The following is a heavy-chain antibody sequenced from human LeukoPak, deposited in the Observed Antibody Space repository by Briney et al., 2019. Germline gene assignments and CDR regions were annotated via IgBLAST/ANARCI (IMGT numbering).Heavy chain of an antibody. J-gene: IGHJ4*02. V-gene: IGHV3-23*01. Sequence: GSLRLSCAASGFTFRDYYMSWVRQAPGKGLEWVSAISGSGSDTYYADSVKGRFTISRDNSKNTLYLQMNSLRAEDTAVYYCAVGRLRLGDQYYFDYWGQGTLVTVSS. CDR1: GFTFRDYY. CDR3: AVGRLRLGDQYYFDY. CDR2: ISGSGSDT. D-gene: IGHD3-16*01.